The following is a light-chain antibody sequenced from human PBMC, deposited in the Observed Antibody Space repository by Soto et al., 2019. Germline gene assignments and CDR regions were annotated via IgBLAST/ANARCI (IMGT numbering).Light chain of an antibody. Sequence: EIMLKQPPVTLSFYRGYRSTLSCGASQSVSSSYLAWYQQKPGQAPRLLIYGASSRATGIPDRFSGSGSGTDFTLTISRLEPEDFAVYQSQQYGSSPTTFGGRGKVDIK. CDR2: GAS. V-gene: IGKV3-20*01. CDR1: QSVSSSY. J-gene: IGKJ4*01. CDR3: QQYGSSPTT.